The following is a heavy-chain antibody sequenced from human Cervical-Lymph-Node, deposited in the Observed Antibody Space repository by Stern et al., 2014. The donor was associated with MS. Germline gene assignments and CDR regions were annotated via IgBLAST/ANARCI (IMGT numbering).Heavy chain of an antibody. J-gene: IGHJ4*02. CDR1: GGTFNNHV. CDR3: ANRDMGYTYGRHDY. CDR2: ITPMFGTP. Sequence: VQLVQSGAEVKKPGSSVKVSCKASGGTFNNHVISWVRQARGQGLEWMGGITPMFGTPNYARKFQGRVTIIADKSTSTVHMVLSNLNDEDTAIYYCANRDMGYTYGRHDYWGQGTLVTVS. V-gene: IGHV1-69*06. D-gene: IGHD5-12*01.